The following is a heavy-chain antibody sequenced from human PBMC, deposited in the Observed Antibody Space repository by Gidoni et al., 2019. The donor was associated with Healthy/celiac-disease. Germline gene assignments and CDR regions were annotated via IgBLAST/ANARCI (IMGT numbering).Heavy chain of an antibody. CDR2: ISWNSGSI. CDR1: GFHFYDYV. V-gene: IGHV3-9*01. J-gene: IGHJ5*02. CDR3: AKDAFGYPSGGWFDP. D-gene: IGHD5-18*01. Sequence: EVQLVESGGGLVQPGWSLRLSCSRSGFHFYDYVMHWVRQAPGKGLEWVSGISWNSGSIGYADSVKGRFTISRDNAKNSLYLQMNSLRAEDTALYYCAKDAFGYPSGGWFDPWGQGTLVTVSS.